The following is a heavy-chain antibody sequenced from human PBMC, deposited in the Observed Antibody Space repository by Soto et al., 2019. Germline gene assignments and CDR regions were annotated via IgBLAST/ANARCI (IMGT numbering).Heavy chain of an antibody. D-gene: IGHD2-21*01. V-gene: IGHV1-69*02. CDR2: IIPILGIT. J-gene: IGHJ6*02. CDR3: AASGGDPLYYGMDV. Sequence: ASVKVSCKASGGTFSSYTISWVRQAPGQGLEWIGRIIPILGITNYAQKFQGRVTITRDMSTSTAYMELSSLRSEDTAVYYCAASGGDPLYYGMDVWGQGTTVTVSS. CDR1: GGTFSSYT.